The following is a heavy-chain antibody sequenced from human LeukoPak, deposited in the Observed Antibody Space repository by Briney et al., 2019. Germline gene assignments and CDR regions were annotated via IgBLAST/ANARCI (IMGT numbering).Heavy chain of an antibody. Sequence: SETLSLTCTVSGGSISSYCWSWIRQPPGKGLEWIGYIYYSGSTNYNPSLKSRVTISVDTSKNQLSLKVSSVTAADTAVYYCARVRHGYSYGLVDYWGQGTLVTVSS. CDR2: IYYSGST. D-gene: IGHD5-18*01. CDR1: GGSISSYC. V-gene: IGHV4-59*01. CDR3: ARVRHGYSYGLVDY. J-gene: IGHJ4*02.